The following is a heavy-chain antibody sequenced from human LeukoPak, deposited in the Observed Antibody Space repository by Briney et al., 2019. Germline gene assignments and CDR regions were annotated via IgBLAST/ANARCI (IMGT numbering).Heavy chain of an antibody. Sequence: SETLSLTCAVYGGSFSGYYWSWIRQPPGKGLEWIGEINHSGSTNYNPSLKSRVTISVDTSKNQFSLKLSSVTAADTAVYYCARGGAWIAVAGAPLETRYFDYWGRGTLVTVSS. CDR2: INHSGST. CDR1: GGSFSGYY. D-gene: IGHD6-19*01. CDR3: ARGGAWIAVAGAPLETRYFDY. V-gene: IGHV4-34*01. J-gene: IGHJ4*02.